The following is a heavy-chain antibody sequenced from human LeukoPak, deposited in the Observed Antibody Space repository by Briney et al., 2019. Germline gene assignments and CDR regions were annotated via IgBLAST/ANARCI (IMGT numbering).Heavy chain of an antibody. Sequence: SETLSLTCTVSGGSISSYYWSWIRQPPGKGLEWIGYIYYSGSTNYNPSLKSRVTITIDTSKNEFSLKMSSVTAADTAVYYCAREDHSFDIWGQGTMVTVSS. CDR1: GGSISSYY. CDR3: AREDHSFDI. CDR2: IYYSGST. J-gene: IGHJ3*02. V-gene: IGHV4-59*01.